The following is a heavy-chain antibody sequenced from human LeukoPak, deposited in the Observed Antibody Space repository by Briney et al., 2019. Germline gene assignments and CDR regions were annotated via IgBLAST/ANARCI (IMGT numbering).Heavy chain of an antibody. CDR1: GYTFTSYG. D-gene: IGHD1-14*01. J-gene: IGHJ4*02. V-gene: IGHV1-18*04. Sequence: ASVKVSCKASGYTFTSYGISWVRQAPGQGLEWMGWISAYNGNTNDAQKLQGRVTMTTDTSTSTAYMELRSLRSDDTAVYYCARDGDFVTVAVFDYWGQGTLVTVSS. CDR3: ARDGDFVTVAVFDY. CDR2: ISAYNGNT.